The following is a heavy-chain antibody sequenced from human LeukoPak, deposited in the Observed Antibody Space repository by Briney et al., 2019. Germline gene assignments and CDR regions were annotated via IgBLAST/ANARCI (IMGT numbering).Heavy chain of an antibody. CDR2: VNPNSGHT. CDR1: AYTFTIYD. Sequence: GASVNVSFKSSAYTFTIYDVNWVRQATGQGLEWMGWVNPNSGHTGYAQKFQGRVTMTTNTSISTAYMELSSLRSEDTAVYYCARGAPGSYCSGGSCPYFDYWGQGTLVSVSS. CDR3: ARGAPGSYCSGGSCPYFDY. J-gene: IGHJ4*02. V-gene: IGHV1-8*01. D-gene: IGHD2-15*01.